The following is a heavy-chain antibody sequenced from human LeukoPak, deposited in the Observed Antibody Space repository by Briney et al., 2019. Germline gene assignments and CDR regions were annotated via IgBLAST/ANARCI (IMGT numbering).Heavy chain of an antibody. CDR1: GFIFGGYA. J-gene: IGHJ4*02. V-gene: IGHV3-30-3*01. CDR2: ISYDGGKT. D-gene: IGHD3-3*01. CDR3: ARGFNDFWSGSQLEY. Sequence: PGGSLTLSCAASGFIFGGYAMHCVRHAPGKGLQWLAVISYDGGKTYYADSVEGRFTISRDNSKSTVYLEINSLRSEDTAIYYCARGFNDFWSGSQLEYWGQGTLVTVSS.